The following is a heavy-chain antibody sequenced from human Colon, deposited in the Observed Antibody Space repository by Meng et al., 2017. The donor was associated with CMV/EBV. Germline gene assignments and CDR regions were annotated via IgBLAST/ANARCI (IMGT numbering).Heavy chain of an antibody. Sequence: LSLTCAVFGFRFNSYTMNWVRQVPGKGLEWVSSISSSSSYIYYADSVKGRFTISRDNAKNSLYLQMNSLRAEDTAFYYCITEAPGGDYWGQGTLVTVSS. V-gene: IGHV3-21*06. CDR3: ITEAPGGDY. CDR1: GFRFNSYT. D-gene: IGHD1-14*01. J-gene: IGHJ4*02. CDR2: ISSSSSYI.